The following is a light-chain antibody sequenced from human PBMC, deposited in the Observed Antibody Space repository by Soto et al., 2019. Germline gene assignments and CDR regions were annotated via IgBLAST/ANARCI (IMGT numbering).Light chain of an antibody. CDR3: ISYAGSNNLV. J-gene: IGLJ2*01. V-gene: IGLV2-8*01. CDR2: EVS. CDR1: SSDVGGYNY. Sequence: QSALTQPPSASGSPGQSVTISCTGTSSDVGGYNYVSWYQQHPGKAPKLMIYEVSKRPSGVPDRFSGSKSGNTASLTVSGLPAEDEADYYCISYAGSNNLVFGGGTKLTVL.